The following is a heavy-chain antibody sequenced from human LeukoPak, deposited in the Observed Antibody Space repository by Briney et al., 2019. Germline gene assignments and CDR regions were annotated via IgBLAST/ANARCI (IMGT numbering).Heavy chain of an antibody. D-gene: IGHD3-9*01. Sequence: GGSLRLSCAASGFTFSSYGMHWVRQAPGKGLEWVAVISYDGSNKYYADSVKGRFTISRDNSKNTLYLQMNSLRAEDTAVYYCARRGSSFDWLLLSAFDIWGQGTMVTVSS. J-gene: IGHJ3*02. CDR1: GFTFSSYG. CDR3: ARRGSSFDWLLLSAFDI. V-gene: IGHV3-30*19. CDR2: ISYDGSNK.